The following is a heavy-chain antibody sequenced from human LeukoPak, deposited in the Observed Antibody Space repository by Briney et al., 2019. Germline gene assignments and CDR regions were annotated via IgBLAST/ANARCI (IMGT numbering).Heavy chain of an antibody. CDR1: GFTFDDYA. CDR2: ISWNSGSI. Sequence: PGRSLRLSCAASGFTFDDYAMHWVRQAPGKGLEWVSGISWNSGSIGYADSVKGRFTISRDNAKNSLYLQMNSLRAEDTAVYYCARDRITIFGVVIDYWGQGTLVTVSS. D-gene: IGHD3-3*01. CDR3: ARDRITIFGVVIDY. V-gene: IGHV3-9*01. J-gene: IGHJ4*02.